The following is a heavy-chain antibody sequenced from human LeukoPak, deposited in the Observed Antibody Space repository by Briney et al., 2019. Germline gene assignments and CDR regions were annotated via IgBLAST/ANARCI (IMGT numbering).Heavy chain of an antibody. CDR2: IYPGDSDT. CDR1: LYSFTTYL. V-gene: IGHV5-51*01. CDR3: ARHWSGSGFKYIDY. Sequence: GESLKISCKGSLYSFTTYLIGSVRPMPGKSLEWMGIIYPGDSDTRYSPSFQGQVTISADKSISTAYLQWSSLKASVTAMYYCARHWSGSGFKYIDYWGQGTLVTVSS. D-gene: IGHD1-1*01. J-gene: IGHJ4*02.